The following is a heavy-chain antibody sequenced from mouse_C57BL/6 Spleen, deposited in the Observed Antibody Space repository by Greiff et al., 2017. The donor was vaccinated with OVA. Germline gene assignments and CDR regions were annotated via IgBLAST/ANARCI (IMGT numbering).Heavy chain of an antibody. J-gene: IGHJ3*01. CDR2: IWRGGST. CDR1: GFSLTSYG. Sequence: VMLVESGPGLVQPSQSLSITCTVSGFSLTSYGVHWVRQSPGKGLEWLGVIWRGGSTDYNAAFMSRLSITKDNSKSQVFFKMNSLQADDTAIYYCAKKDYDYDGGFAYWGQGTLVTVSA. V-gene: IGHV2-5*01. D-gene: IGHD2-4*01. CDR3: AKKDYDYDGGFAY.